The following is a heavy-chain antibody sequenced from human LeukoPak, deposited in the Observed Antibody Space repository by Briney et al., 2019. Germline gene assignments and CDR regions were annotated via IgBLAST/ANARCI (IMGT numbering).Heavy chain of an antibody. V-gene: IGHV3-30*18. J-gene: IGHJ6*02. CDR3: AKGSSNSCYGSMDA. D-gene: IGHD2-2*01. Sequence: PGGSLRLSCAASGFTFSSYGMHWVRQAPGKGLEWVAVISYDGSNKYFADSVKGRFTISRDDSKNTLNLQMNSLRAEDTAIYYCAKGSSNSCYGSMDAWGQGTTVTVSS. CDR1: GFTFSSYG. CDR2: ISYDGSNK.